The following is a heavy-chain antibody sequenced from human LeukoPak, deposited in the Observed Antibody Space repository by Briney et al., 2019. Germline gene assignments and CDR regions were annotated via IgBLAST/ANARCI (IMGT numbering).Heavy chain of an antibody. J-gene: IGHJ4*02. V-gene: IGHV3-30*03. CDR2: ISYDGSNK. CDR3: ATVRLDY. Sequence: PVRSLRLSCAASGFTLSSYGIHWVRQAPRKGLAWVAVISYDGSNKYYADSVKGRFAISRDNSKNTLYLQMNSLRAEDTAVYYCATVRLDYWGQGTMVTVSS. CDR1: GFTLSSYG. D-gene: IGHD1-1*01.